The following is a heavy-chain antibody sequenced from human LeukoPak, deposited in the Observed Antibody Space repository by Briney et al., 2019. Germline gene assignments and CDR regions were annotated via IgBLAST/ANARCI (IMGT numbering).Heavy chain of an antibody. CDR2: INTGNGNT. J-gene: IGHJ4*02. V-gene: IGHV1-3*04. Sequence: ASVKVSSKASGYTFTSYAIHWVCQAPGQRLECMGWINTGNGNTKYSQKFQGRVTITRDTSASTAYMEMSSLRSEDTAVYYCARQISGVVYWGQGTLVTVSS. CDR1: GYTFTSYA. CDR3: ARQISGVVY. D-gene: IGHD2-8*01.